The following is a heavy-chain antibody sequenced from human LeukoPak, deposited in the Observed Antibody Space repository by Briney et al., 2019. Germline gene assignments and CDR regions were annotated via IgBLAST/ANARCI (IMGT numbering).Heavy chain of an antibody. CDR2: IKQDGSEK. Sequence: GGSLRLSCAASRFTFSSYWMSWVRQAPGKGLEWVANIKQDGSEKYYVDSVKGRFTISRDNAKNTLYLQMNSLRAEDTAVYYCAKDLYVDTAMVTDYWGQGTLVTVSS. J-gene: IGHJ4*02. CDR1: RFTFSSYW. CDR3: AKDLYVDTAMVTDY. V-gene: IGHV3-7*03. D-gene: IGHD5-18*01.